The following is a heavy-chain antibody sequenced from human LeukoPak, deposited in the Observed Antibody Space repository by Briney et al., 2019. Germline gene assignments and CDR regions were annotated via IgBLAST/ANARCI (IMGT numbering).Heavy chain of an antibody. Sequence: SETLSLTCTVSGSSISSGGYYWSWIRQHPGKGLEWIGYIYYSGSTYYNPSLKSRVTISVDTSKNQFSLKLSSVTAADTAVYYCARSPYSSSWPFDYWGQGTLVTVSS. CDR1: GSSISSGGYY. CDR3: ARSPYSSSWPFDY. CDR2: IYYSGST. V-gene: IGHV4-31*03. D-gene: IGHD6-13*01. J-gene: IGHJ4*02.